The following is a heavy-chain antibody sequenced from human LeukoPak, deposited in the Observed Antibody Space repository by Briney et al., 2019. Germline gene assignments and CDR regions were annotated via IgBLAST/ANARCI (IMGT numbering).Heavy chain of an antibody. CDR3: ARSVVPARSVHMDV. CDR2: INHSGST. D-gene: IGHD2-21*01. CDR1: GGSFSGYY. V-gene: IGHV4-34*01. J-gene: IGHJ6*03. Sequence: SETLSLTCAVYGGSFSGYYWSWIRQPPGKGLEWIGEINHSGSTNYSPSLKSRVTISVDTSKNQFSLKLSSVTAADTAVYYCARSVVPARSVHMDVWGKGTTVTVSS.